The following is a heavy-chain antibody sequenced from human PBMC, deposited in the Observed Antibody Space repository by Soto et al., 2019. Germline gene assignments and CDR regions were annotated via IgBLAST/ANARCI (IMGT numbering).Heavy chain of an antibody. CDR1: GFTFSSYL. Sequence: GGSLRLSCAASGFTFSSYLMHWVRQAPGKGLVWVSRINSDGSSTSYADSVKGRFTISRDNAKNTLYLQMNSLRAEDTAVYYCARVYCSGGSCYHPDYWGQGTLVSVSS. CDR2: INSDGSST. D-gene: IGHD2-15*01. J-gene: IGHJ4*02. CDR3: ARVYCSGGSCYHPDY. V-gene: IGHV3-74*01.